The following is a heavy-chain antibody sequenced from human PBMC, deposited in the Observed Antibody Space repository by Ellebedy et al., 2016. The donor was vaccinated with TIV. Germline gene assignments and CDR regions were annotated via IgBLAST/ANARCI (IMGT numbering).Heavy chain of an antibody. J-gene: IGHJ4*02. CDR1: DGSIISYY. Sequence: MPGGSLRLSCSVSDGSIISYYWSWIRQPPGERPEWIGYIYYTGSTNYNPSLKSRVIISVDTSKNQFSLKLSSVTAADTAVYYCARLSNTGGYSGEYYFDFWGQGTLVTVSS. CDR3: ARLSNTGGYSGEYYFDF. V-gene: IGHV4-59*01. CDR2: IYYTGST. D-gene: IGHD1-26*01.